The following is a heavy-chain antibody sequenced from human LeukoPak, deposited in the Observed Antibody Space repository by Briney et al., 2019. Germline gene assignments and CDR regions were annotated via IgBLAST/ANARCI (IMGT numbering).Heavy chain of an antibody. V-gene: IGHV3-48*01. Sequence: GGSLRLSRAASGFTFSRSSMNCVRQAPGKGPEWVSFIYRDRSITSYADSVRGRFIIYRDNARKSLFLQMNSLRAEDTAVYFCATYDSGWYLTYWGQGTLVTVSS. CDR3: ATYDSGWYLTY. D-gene: IGHD6-19*01. CDR1: GFTFSRSS. CDR2: IYRDRSIT. J-gene: IGHJ4*02.